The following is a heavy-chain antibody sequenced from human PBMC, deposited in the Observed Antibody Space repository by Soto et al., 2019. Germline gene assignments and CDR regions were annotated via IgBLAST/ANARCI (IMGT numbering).Heavy chain of an antibody. Sequence: QVQLQESGPGLVKPSETLSLTCTVSGGSISSYYWSWIRQPPGKGLEWIGYIYYSGRTNYNPSLKSRVTISVDTSQNQFSLKLSSVTASDTAVYYCARQGRGYGDYVLWYFDLWGRGTLVPVSS. CDR2: IYYSGRT. CDR3: ARQGRGYGDYVLWYFDL. V-gene: IGHV4-59*08. D-gene: IGHD4-17*01. J-gene: IGHJ2*01. CDR1: GGSISSYY.